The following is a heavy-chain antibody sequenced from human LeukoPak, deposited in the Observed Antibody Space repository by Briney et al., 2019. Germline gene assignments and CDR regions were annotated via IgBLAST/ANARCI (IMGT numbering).Heavy chain of an antibody. J-gene: IGHJ4*02. D-gene: IGHD5-18*01. Sequence: SETLSLTCAVYGGSFSGYYWGWIRQPPGKGLEWLGSIYDSGSTYYNPSLKSRVTISVDTSKNQFSLKLNSVTAADTAVYYCARVRGGYSDGYFFDYWGQGTLVTVSS. CDR1: GGSFSGYY. CDR2: IYDSGST. V-gene: IGHV4-34*01. CDR3: ARVRGGYSDGYFFDY.